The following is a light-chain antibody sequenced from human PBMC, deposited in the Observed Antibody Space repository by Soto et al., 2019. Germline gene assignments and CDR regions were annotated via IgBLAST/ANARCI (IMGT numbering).Light chain of an antibody. V-gene: IGKV3-11*01. Sequence: EIVLTQSPATLSLSPGERATLSCRASQSVSSYLAWFQQKPGQPPRLLIYDTSTWATGIPARFSGSGSGTDFTLTISSLEPEDFAVYYCQQRSTWRRTFGQGTKVEIK. CDR1: QSVSSY. CDR2: DTS. CDR3: QQRSTWRRT. J-gene: IGKJ1*01.